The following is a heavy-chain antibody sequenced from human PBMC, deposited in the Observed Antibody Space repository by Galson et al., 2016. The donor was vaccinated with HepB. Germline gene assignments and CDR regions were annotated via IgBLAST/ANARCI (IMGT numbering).Heavy chain of an antibody. J-gene: IGHJ4*02. Sequence: SETLSLTCTVSGGSISRSGSYWGWIRQSPGKGLEWIGSIYYGGSTYYNPSLQSRVTISVDTSKNQFSLRLSSVTAADTAVYYCATPGGMVTPYWGQGTLVTVSS. CDR2: IYYGGST. CDR1: GGSISRSGSY. V-gene: IGHV4-39*07. CDR3: ATPGGMVTPY. D-gene: IGHD5-18*01.